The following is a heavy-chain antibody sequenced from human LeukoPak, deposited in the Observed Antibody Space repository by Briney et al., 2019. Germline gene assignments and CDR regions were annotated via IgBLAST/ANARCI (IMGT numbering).Heavy chain of an antibody. Sequence: GGSLRLSCAVSGFTFRSYSMNWVRQAPGKGLEWVSSISSVSSYIYYADSLKGRFTISRDNAKNSLYLQMNSLRAEDTAVYYCARDSDSYGLDYWGQGTLVTVSS. D-gene: IGHD5-18*01. J-gene: IGHJ4*02. CDR3: ARDSDSYGLDY. V-gene: IGHV3-21*01. CDR2: ISSVSSYI. CDR1: GFTFRSYS.